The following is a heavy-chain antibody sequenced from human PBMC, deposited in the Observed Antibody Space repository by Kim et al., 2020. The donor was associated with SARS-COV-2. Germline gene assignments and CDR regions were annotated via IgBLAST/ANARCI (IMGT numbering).Heavy chain of an antibody. J-gene: IGHJ4*02. Sequence: YNPSLKSRVTISVDTSKNQFSLKLSSVTAADTAVYYCATRLLYRRGFDYWGQGTLVTVSS. CDR3: ATRLLYRRGFDY. D-gene: IGHD1-26*01. V-gene: IGHV4-34*01.